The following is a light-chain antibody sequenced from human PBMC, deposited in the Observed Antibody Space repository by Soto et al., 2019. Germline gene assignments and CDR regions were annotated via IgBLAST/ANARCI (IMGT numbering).Light chain of an antibody. CDR1: QGVGKF. V-gene: IGKV1-39*01. CDR2: DAS. Sequence: DIQLTQSPLSLSASVGDRVTITCQASQGVGKFLNWFQQKSGEAPKLLIYDASHLESGVPVRFSGSGSGTDFTLTISSLQPEDFATYYCQQSYSTPPNTFGQGTKLEIK. J-gene: IGKJ2*01. CDR3: QQSYSTPPNT.